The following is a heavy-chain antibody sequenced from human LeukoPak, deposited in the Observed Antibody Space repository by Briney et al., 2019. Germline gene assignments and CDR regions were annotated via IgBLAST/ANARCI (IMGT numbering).Heavy chain of an antibody. CDR1: GFTFGSYW. D-gene: IGHD4-11*01. Sequence: GRSLRLSCAASGFTFGSYWMIWVRQSPGQGLEWVSTISTYSSYIYYADSVKGRFTISRDNAQNSLYLQMNSLRAEDTAVYYCAKSGGSETSYYYYYMEVWGKGTTVTVSS. CDR3: AKSGGSETSYYYYYMEV. CDR2: ISTYSSYI. J-gene: IGHJ6*03. V-gene: IGHV3-21*03.